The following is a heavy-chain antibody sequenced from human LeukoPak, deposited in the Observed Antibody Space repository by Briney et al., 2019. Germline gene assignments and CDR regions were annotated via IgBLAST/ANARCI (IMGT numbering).Heavy chain of an antibody. Sequence: SVKVSCKASGGTFSSYAISWVRQAPGQGLEWMGRIIPIFGIANYAQKFQGRVTITADKSTSTACMELSSLRSEDTAVYYCAKSVVVVAWGMDVWGQGTTVTVSS. CDR2: IIPIFGIA. D-gene: IGHD2-15*01. CDR1: GGTFSSYA. CDR3: AKSVVVVAWGMDV. J-gene: IGHJ6*02. V-gene: IGHV1-69*04.